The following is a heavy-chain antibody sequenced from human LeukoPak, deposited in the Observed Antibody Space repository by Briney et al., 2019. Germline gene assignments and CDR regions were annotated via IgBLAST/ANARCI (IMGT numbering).Heavy chain of an antibody. Sequence: ASVKVSCKASGYTFTSYCMHWVRQAPGQGLEWMGIINPSGGSTSYAQKFQGRVTMTRDTSTSTVYMELSSLRPEDTAVYYCARGRPRVAADLYYYYGMDVWGQGTTVTVSS. J-gene: IGHJ6*02. CDR1: GYTFTSYC. D-gene: IGHD6-25*01. CDR2: INPSGGST. CDR3: ARGRPRVAADLYYYYGMDV. V-gene: IGHV1-46*01.